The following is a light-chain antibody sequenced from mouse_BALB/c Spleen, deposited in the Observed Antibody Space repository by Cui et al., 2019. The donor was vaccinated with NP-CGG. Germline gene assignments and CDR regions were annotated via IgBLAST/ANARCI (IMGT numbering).Light chain of an antibody. CDR3: ALWYSNHWV. J-gene: IGLJ1*01. CDR2: GTN. V-gene: IGLV1*01. CDR1: TGAVTTSNY. Sequence: QAVMTEEAAITTSPGETVTLTCRSSTGAVTTSNYANWVQEKPDHLFTVLIGGTNNRAPVVPARFSGSLIGDKAALTITGAQTEDEAIYFCALWYSNHWVFGGGTKLTVL.